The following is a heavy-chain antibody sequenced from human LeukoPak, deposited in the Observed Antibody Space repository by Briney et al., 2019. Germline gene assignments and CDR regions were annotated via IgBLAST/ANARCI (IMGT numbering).Heavy chain of an antibody. J-gene: IGHJ4*02. CDR2: ISSSSSYI. CDR1: GFTFSSYS. Sequence: GGSLRLSCAASGFTFSSYSMNWVRQAPGKGLEWVSSISSSSSYIYYADSVKGRFTISRDNAKNSLYLQINSLRAEDTAVYYCASPGGDSLFDYWGQGTLVTVSS. D-gene: IGHD4-23*01. CDR3: ASPGGDSLFDY. V-gene: IGHV3-21*01.